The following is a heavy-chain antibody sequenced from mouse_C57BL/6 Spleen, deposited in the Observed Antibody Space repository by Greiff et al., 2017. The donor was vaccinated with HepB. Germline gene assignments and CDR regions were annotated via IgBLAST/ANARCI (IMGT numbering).Heavy chain of an antibody. D-gene: IGHD4-1*02. V-gene: IGHV14-4*01. Sequence: VQLKQSGAELVRPGASVKLSCTASGFNIKDDYMHWVKQRPEQGLEWIGWIDPENGDTEYASKFQGKATITADTSSNTAYLQLSSLTSEDTAVYYCTLTPTDWFAYWGQGTLVTVSA. CDR1: GFNIKDDY. CDR3: TLTPTDWFAY. J-gene: IGHJ3*01. CDR2: IDPENGDT.